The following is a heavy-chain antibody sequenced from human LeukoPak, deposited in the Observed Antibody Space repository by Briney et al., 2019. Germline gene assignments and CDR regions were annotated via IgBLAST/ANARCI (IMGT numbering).Heavy chain of an antibody. CDR1: GYTFTSYY. CDR2: INPSGGST. D-gene: IGHD2-15*01. J-gene: IGHJ2*01. CDR3: ARPVTVGYFDL. V-gene: IGHV1-46*01. Sequence: ASVKVSCKASGYTFTSYYIHWVRQAPGQGLEWMGIINPSGGSTSYAQKFQGRVTITRDTSTSTVYMGLSSLRSEDTAVYYCARPVTVGYFDLRGRGTLVIVSS.